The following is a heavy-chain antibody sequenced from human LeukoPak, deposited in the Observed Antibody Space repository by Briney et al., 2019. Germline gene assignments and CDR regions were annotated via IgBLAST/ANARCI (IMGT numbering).Heavy chain of an antibody. V-gene: IGHV3-21*01. CDR1: GFTFSSYS. CDR3: ATLPIDIVVVTAVADY. Sequence: GGSLRLSCAASGFTFSSYSMNWVRQAPGKGLEWVSSISSSSSYIYYADSVKGRFTISRDNAKNSLYLQMNSLRAEDTAVYYCATLPIDIVVVTAVADYWGRGTLVTVSS. J-gene: IGHJ4*02. D-gene: IGHD2-21*02. CDR2: ISSSSSYI.